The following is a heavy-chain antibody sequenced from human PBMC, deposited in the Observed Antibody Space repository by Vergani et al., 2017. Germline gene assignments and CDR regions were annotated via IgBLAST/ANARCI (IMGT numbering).Heavy chain of an antibody. D-gene: IGHD4-17*01. CDR2: ISGSGGST. CDR3: YCVTTVTTGELFVDY. Sequence: EVQLLESGGGLVQPGGSLRLSCAASGFTFSSYAMSWVRQAPGKGLEWVSAISGSGGSTYYADSVKGRFTISRDNSKNTLYLQMNSLRAEDTAVYYCYCVTTVTTGELFVDYWGQGTLVTVSS. CDR1: GFTFSSYA. J-gene: IGHJ4*02. V-gene: IGHV3-23*01.